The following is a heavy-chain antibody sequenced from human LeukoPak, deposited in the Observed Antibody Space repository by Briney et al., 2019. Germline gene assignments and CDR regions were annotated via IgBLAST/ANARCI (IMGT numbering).Heavy chain of an antibody. CDR3: ARDRAGYCSGSSCQP. D-gene: IGHD2-15*01. CDR1: GYTFTGYY. J-gene: IGHJ5*02. CDR2: INPNSGGT. V-gene: IGHV1-2*02. Sequence: SVKVSCKASGYTFTGYYMHWVRQAPGQGLEWMGWINPNSGGTNYAQKFQGRVTMTRDTSISTAYMELSRLRSDDTAVYYCARDRAGYCSGSSCQPWGQGTLVTVSS.